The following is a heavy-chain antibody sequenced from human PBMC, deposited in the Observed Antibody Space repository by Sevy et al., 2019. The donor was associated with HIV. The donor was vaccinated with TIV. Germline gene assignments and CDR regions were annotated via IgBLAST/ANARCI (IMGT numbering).Heavy chain of an antibody. CDR2: ISGSGRFT. Sequence: GGSLRLSCSASEFTFSSYAMSWVRQAPGKGLEWVSSISGSGRFTYYADFVEGRFIISRDNSKNTLSVQMNSLRAADTAVYYSAKGFCSGATCPRDYYYDGMDVWGHGTTVTVSS. CDR1: EFTFSSYA. J-gene: IGHJ6*02. D-gene: IGHD2-15*01. V-gene: IGHV3-23*01. CDR3: AKGFCSGATCPRDYYYDGMDV.